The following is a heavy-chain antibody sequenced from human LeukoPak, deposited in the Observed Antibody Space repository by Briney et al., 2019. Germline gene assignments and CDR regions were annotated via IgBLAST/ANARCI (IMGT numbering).Heavy chain of an antibody. D-gene: IGHD3-22*01. CDR1: GFTFSSYW. CDR3: ARDLEYYDSSGFY. Sequence: GGSLRLSCAASGFTFSSYWMSWVRQAPGKGLEWVANIKQDGSEKYYVDSVKGRFTISRDNAKNSLYLQMNSLRAEDTAVYYCARDLEYYDSSGFYWGQGTLVTVSS. CDR2: IKQDGSEK. V-gene: IGHV3-7*01. J-gene: IGHJ4*02.